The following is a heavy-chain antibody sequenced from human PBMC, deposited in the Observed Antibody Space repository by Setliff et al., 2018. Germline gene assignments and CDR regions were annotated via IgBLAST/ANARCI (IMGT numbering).Heavy chain of an antibody. Sequence: GESLKISCAASRFTFSNYAMSWVRQAPGKGLEWVSAISASGRTTYSADSVKGRFTISRDNSKNTLSLQMNSLRAEDTAVYYCARSRGTTVYDYWGQGTLVTVSS. J-gene: IGHJ4*02. CDR2: ISASGRTT. CDR1: RFTFSNYA. V-gene: IGHV3-23*01. D-gene: IGHD1-7*01. CDR3: ARSRGTTVYDY.